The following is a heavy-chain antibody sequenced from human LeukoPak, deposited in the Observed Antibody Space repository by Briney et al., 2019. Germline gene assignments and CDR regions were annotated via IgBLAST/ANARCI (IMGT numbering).Heavy chain of an antibody. J-gene: IGHJ4*02. CDR1: GFTFSSYA. CDR3: ARALVVYYYDGGGY. D-gene: IGHD3-22*01. CDR2: ISYDGSNK. Sequence: GGSLRLSCAASGFTFSSYAMHWVRQAPGKGLEWVAVISYDGSNKYYADSVKGRFTISRDNSKNTLYLQMNSLRAEDTAVYYCARALVVYYYDGGGYWGQGTLVTVSS. V-gene: IGHV3-30*01.